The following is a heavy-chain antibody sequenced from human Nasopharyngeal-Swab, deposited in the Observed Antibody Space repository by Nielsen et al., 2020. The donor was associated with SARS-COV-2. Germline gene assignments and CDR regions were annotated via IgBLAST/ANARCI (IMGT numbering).Heavy chain of an antibody. CDR3: ARDDDSGSYSDAFDI. Sequence: GGSLRLSCAASGFDVNLNDMTWVRQAPGKGLEWVSIHYVDGRTEYAVSVKGRFTISRDNSKNTLYLQMNSLRAEDTAVYYCARDDDSGSYSDAFDIWGQGTMVTVSS. CDR1: GFDVNLND. V-gene: IGHV3-66*02. J-gene: IGHJ3*02. CDR2: HYVDGRT. D-gene: IGHD1-26*01.